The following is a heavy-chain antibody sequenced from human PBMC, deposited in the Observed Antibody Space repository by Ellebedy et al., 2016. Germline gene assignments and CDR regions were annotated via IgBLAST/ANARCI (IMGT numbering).Heavy chain of an antibody. CDR1: GDSVIRYY. V-gene: IGHV4-4*08. CDR3: ARLDHTTNSLDI. CDR2: IYTIGYT. Sequence: SETLSLXXSVSGDSVIRYYWAWIRQSPVKGLEWLGYIYTIGYTNYNPSLKSRVAISVDTSKNQVSLQLSSLLDADTAVYFCARLDHTTNSLDIWGLGTLVTVSS. J-gene: IGHJ4*02. D-gene: IGHD4-23*01.